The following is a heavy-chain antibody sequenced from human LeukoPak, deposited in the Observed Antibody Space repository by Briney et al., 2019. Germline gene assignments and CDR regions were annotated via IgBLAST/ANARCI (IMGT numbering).Heavy chain of an antibody. J-gene: IGHJ4*02. Sequence: PGGSLRLSCAASGFTFSSYAMNWVRQAPGKGLEWVSAISGSGGSTYYADSVKGRFTISRDNSKNTLYLQMNSLRAEDTAVYYCAKAFSSSRHTKYNNSNFDYWGQGTLVTVSS. CDR1: GFTFSSYA. D-gene: IGHD4-11*01. CDR2: ISGSGGST. CDR3: AKAFSSSRHTKYNNSNFDY. V-gene: IGHV3-23*01.